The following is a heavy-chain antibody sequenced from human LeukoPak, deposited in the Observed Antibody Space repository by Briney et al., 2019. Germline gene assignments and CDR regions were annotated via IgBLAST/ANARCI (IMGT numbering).Heavy chain of an antibody. J-gene: IGHJ6*03. D-gene: IGHD5-18*01. CDR1: GFTFSRYS. CDR2: ISSSSSYI. Sequence: GGSLRLSCAASGFTFSRYSMNWVRQAPGKGLEWVSSISSSSSYIYYADSVKGRFTISRDNAKNSLSLQMNSLRAEDTAVYYCARVSTAMVTIVAPYYMDVWGKGTTVTVSS. V-gene: IGHV3-21*01. CDR3: ARVSTAMVTIVAPYYMDV.